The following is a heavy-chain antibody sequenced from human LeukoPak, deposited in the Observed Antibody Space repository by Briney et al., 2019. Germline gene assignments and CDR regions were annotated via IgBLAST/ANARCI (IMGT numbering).Heavy chain of an antibody. CDR3: AKDPSMGPTYGYYFDY. V-gene: IGHV4-39*06. J-gene: IGHJ4*02. Sequence: SETLSLTCTVSGGSISSSSYYWGWIRQPPGKGLEWIGSIYYSGSTYYNPSLKSRVTISVDTSKNQFPLKLSSVTAADTAVYYCAKDPSMGPTYGYYFDYWGQGTLVTVSS. CDR2: IYYSGST. D-gene: IGHD4-17*01. CDR1: GGSISSSSYY.